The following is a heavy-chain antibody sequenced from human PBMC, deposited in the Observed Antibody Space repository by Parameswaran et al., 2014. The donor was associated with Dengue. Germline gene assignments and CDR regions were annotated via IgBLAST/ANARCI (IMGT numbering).Heavy chain of an antibody. Sequence: WVRQAPGQGLEWVGGIIPIFGTPKYAQKFQGRLTITADESTTTAYMELTTLTSEDTAVYYCAIQISTSWNPHYYFEYWGQGTLVTVSS. D-gene: IGHD6-13*01. CDR3: AIQISTSWNPHYYFEY. CDR2: IIPIFGTP. J-gene: IGHJ4*02. V-gene: IGHV1-69*01.